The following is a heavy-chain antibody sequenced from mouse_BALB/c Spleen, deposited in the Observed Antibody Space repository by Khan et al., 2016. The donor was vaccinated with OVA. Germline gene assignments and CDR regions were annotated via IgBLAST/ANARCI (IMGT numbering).Heavy chain of an antibody. CDR2: IWSDGNT. CDR3: ARLFDGYSSLYAMDY. D-gene: IGHD2-3*01. V-gene: IGHV2-6*02. J-gene: IGHJ4*01. Sequence: QVQLKESGPGLVAPSQSLSITCTVSGFSLTSYGVHWVRQPPGKGLEWLVVIWSDGNTNYNSVLKSRLSISKDNSKRQVFLKMNSLQTSDTAIYYCARLFDGYSSLYAMDYWGQGTSVTVSS. CDR1: GFSLTSYG.